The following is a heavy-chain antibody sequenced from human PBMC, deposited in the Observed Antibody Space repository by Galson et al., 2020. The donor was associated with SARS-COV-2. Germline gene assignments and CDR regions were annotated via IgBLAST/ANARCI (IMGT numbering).Heavy chain of an antibody. CDR1: GFTFSDYY. D-gene: IGHD2-2*02. CDR2: ISSSSSYT. J-gene: IGHJ6*03. Sequence: KIGESLKISCAASGFTFSDYYMSWIRQAPGKGLEWVSYISSSSSYTNYADSVKGRFTISRDNAKNSLYLQMNSLRAEDTAVYYCARVERGYCSSTSCYIPGYYYYMDVGGKGTTVTVSS. CDR3: ARVERGYCSSTSCYIPGYYYYMDV. V-gene: IGHV3-11*05.